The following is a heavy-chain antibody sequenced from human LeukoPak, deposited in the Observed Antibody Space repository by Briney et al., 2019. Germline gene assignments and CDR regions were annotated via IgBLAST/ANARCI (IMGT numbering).Heavy chain of an antibody. J-gene: IGHJ4*02. CDR3: ARELPPVLYFDY. D-gene: IGHD1-26*01. CDR2: IRYVGSNK. CDR1: GFTFSSYG. V-gene: IGHV3-30*02. Sequence: GSLRLSCAASGFTFSSYGMHWVRQAPGKGLGWVAFIRYVGSNKYSADSVKGTFTISRDNSKNTLYLQMNSLRAEDTAVYYCARELPPVLYFDYWRQGTLVTVSS.